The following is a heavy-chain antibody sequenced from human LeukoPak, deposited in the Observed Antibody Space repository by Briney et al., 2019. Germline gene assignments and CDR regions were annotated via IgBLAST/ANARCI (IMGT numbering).Heavy chain of an antibody. J-gene: IGHJ6*02. CDR3: TTDKIVGFGELLHFYYNGMDV. D-gene: IGHD3-10*01. Sequence: GGSLRLSCAASGFTFSNAWMSWVRQAPGKGLEWVGRIKTKSDGGTIDYAAPVKGRFTISRDDSKKTLYLQMNSLKAEDTAVYYCTTDKIVGFGELLHFYYNGMDVWGQGTTDTVSS. V-gene: IGHV3-15*01. CDR2: IKTKSDGGTI. CDR1: GFTFSNAW.